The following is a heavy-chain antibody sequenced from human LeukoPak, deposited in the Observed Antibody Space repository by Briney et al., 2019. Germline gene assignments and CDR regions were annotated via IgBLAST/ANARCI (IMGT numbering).Heavy chain of an antibody. Sequence: GRSLRLSCAASGFTFDDYAMHWVHQAPGKGLEWVAFIRYDGSQKFYADSVKGRFTISRDNSKNTLYLQMNSLRPEDTAIYYCAKRAVVREIQYFDYWGQGALLTVSS. CDR1: GFTFDDYA. V-gene: IGHV3-30*02. D-gene: IGHD3-22*01. J-gene: IGHJ4*02. CDR2: IRYDGSQK. CDR3: AKRAVVREIQYFDY.